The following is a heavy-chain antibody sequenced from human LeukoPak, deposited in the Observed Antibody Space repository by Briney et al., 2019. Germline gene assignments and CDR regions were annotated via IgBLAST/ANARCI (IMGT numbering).Heavy chain of an antibody. CDR2: ISAYNGNT. Sequence: ASVKVSCKASGYTFTSYGISWVRQAPGQGLEWMGWISAYNGNTNYAQKLQGRVTMTTDTSTSTAYMELRSLRSDDTAVYYCARDRGSGSYSLYYYYYGMDVWGQGTTVTVSS. J-gene: IGHJ6*02. V-gene: IGHV1-18*01. D-gene: IGHD1-26*01. CDR1: GYTFTSYG. CDR3: ARDRGSGSYSLYYYYYGMDV.